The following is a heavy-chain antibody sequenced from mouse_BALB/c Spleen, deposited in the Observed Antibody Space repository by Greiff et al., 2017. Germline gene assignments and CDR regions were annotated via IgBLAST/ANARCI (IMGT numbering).Heavy chain of an antibody. CDR1: GYSITSDYA. Sequence: EVQLQQSGPGLVKPSQSLSLTCTVTGYSITSDYAWNWIRQFPGNKLEWMGYISYSGSTSYNPSLKSRISITRDTSKNQFFLQLNSVTTEDTATYYCANLLSRFAYWGQGTLVTVSA. CDR3: ANLLSRFAY. J-gene: IGHJ3*01. CDR2: ISYSGST. V-gene: IGHV3-2*02. D-gene: IGHD2-10*01.